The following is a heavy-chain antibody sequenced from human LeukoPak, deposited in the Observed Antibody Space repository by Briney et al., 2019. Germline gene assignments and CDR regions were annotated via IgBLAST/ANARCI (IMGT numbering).Heavy chain of an antibody. CDR1: GFTFSGYW. CDR2: IKSDGSET. V-gene: IGHV3-74*01. D-gene: IGHD2-8*02. Sequence: GGSLRLSCAASGFTFSGYWMYWVRQVPGKGLVWVSGIKSDGSETTYADSVRGRFTISRDNAKNTVYLQMDSLRAEDTSVYYCARDLRAPPGYWGQGTLVTVSS. CDR3: ARDLRAPPGY. J-gene: IGHJ4*02.